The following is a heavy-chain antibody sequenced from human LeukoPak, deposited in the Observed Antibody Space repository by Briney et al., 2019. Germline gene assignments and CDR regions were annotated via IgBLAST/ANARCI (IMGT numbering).Heavy chain of an antibody. Sequence: SVKVSCKGSGGTFSSHAISWVRQAPGQGLEWMGGIIPIFGTANYAQKFQGRVTITADESTSTAYMELSSLRSEDKAVYYCARRTLPYYYGSGSYPESYYYYYMDVWGKGTTVTVSS. CDR2: IIPIFGTA. CDR3: ARRTLPYYYGSGSYPESYYYYYMDV. D-gene: IGHD3-10*01. CDR1: GGTFSSHA. J-gene: IGHJ6*03. V-gene: IGHV1-69*13.